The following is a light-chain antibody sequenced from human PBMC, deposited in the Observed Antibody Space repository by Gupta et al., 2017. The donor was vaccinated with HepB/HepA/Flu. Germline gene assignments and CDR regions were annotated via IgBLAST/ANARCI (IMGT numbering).Light chain of an antibody. V-gene: IGKV1-39*01. Sequence: DIQMTQSPSSLSASVGDRVTITCRASQSISSHLNWYQQKPGKAPRFLIYGASSLQSGVPSRFSGSGSGTDFTLTISSLQPEDFATYFCQQSDSTPLTFGGGTKVEIK. CDR3: QQSDSTPLT. J-gene: IGKJ4*01. CDR2: GAS. CDR1: QSISSH.